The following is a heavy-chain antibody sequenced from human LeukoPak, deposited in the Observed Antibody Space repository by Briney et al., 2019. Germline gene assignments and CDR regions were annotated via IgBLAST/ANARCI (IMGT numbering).Heavy chain of an antibody. D-gene: IGHD3-22*01. CDR1: GGPIYSYY. CDR2: LYPGVST. V-gene: IGHV4-4*07. CDR3: ATLKFYHSTGYSPGHYMDV. Sequence: SETLSLTCTGSGGPIYSYYWSWIRQTAGKGLEWIGRLYPGVSTNYNPSLKSRVTLSVDTSKSQFALKLSAVSAADTAVYYGATLKFYHSTGYSPGHYMDVGGKGTTVTVSS. J-gene: IGHJ6*03.